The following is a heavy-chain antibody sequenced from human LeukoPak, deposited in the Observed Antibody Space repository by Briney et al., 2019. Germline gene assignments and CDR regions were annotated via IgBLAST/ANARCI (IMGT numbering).Heavy chain of an antibody. J-gene: IGHJ4*02. CDR3: ARVPSSGYYRHFDY. Sequence: GGSLRLSCAASGFTFSSYGMHWVRQAPGKGLEWVAFIRYDGSNKYYADSVKGRFTISRDNSKNTLYLQMNSLRAEDTAVYYCARVPSSGYYRHFDYWGQGTLVTVSS. D-gene: IGHD3-22*01. CDR2: IRYDGSNK. CDR1: GFTFSSYG. V-gene: IGHV3-30*02.